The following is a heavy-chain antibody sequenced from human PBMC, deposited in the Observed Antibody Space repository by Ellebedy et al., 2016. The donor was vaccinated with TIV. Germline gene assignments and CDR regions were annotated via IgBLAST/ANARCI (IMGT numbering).Heavy chain of an antibody. CDR1: GFTFSSYA. CDR2: ISGSGGST. D-gene: IGHD6-19*01. CDR3: AKGNYSSGFFFMSMIYGMDV. V-gene: IGHV3-23*01. J-gene: IGHJ6*02. Sequence: GESLKISCAASGFTFSSYAMSWVRQAPGKGLEWVSAISGSGGSTYYADSVKGRFTISRDNSKNTLYLQMNSLRAEDTAVYYCAKGNYSSGFFFMSMIYGMDVWGQGTTVTVSS.